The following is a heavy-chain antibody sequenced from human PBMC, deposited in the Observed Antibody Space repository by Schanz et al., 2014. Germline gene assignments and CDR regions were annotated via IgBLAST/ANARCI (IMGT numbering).Heavy chain of an antibody. CDR1: GFTFRGHA. D-gene: IGHD3-16*01. CDR2: TSTDGTKT. V-gene: IGHV3-30*04. CDR3: TRDRGALINHNDALDL. J-gene: IGHJ3*01. Sequence: QVQLFSSFLGVVQPGTSLRLSCAASGFTFRGHAMHWVRQAPGQGLEKVAVTSTDGTKTYYAASVRGRFTISRDNSKNTVYLQMNSLRSEDTAVYYCTRDRGALINHNDALDLWGQGTMVSVSS.